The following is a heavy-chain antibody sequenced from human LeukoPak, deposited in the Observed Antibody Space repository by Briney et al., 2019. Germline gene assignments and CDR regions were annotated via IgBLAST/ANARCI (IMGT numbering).Heavy chain of an antibody. Sequence: GGSLRLSCAASAFTFSSYAMHWVGQSPGKGLEWVAVIRYDGINKYYADSVKGRFTISRDNSKNTLYLQMDSLRVEDTAVYYCARETLAYFDSLSPRGAFDMWGQGTVVTVSS. CDR3: ARETLAYFDSLSPRGAFDM. D-gene: IGHD3-9*01. CDR1: AFTFSSYA. CDR2: IRYDGINK. J-gene: IGHJ3*02. V-gene: IGHV3-33*01.